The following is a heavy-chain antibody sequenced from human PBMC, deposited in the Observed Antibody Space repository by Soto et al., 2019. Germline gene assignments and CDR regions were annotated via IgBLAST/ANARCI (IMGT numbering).Heavy chain of an antibody. D-gene: IGHD2-2*01. V-gene: IGHV4-59*01. CDR1: GDSIKHYY. Sequence: SETLSLTCTVSGDSIKHYYWSWFRQPPGKRLEWIGYIYYTGSTTYNPSLESRVTMSVDTSKNQFSLKLSSVNAADTAVYYCAKYRRTEEEGFTLDSWGRGXLVTVYS. CDR3: AKYRRTEEEGFTLDS. CDR2: IYYTGST. J-gene: IGHJ4*02.